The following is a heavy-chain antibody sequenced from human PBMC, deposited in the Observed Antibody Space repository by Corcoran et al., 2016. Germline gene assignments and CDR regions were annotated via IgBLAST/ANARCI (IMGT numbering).Heavy chain of an antibody. V-gene: IGHV4-39*01. CDR3: ARQARKVVVPAAMGRGRRGWFDP. J-gene: IGHJ5*02. Sequence: QLQLQESGPGLVKPSETLSLTCTVSGGSISSSSYYWGWIRQPPGKGLEWIGSIYYSGSTYYNPSLQSRVTISVDTSKNQFSLKLSSVTAADTAVYYCARQARKVVVPAAMGRGRRGWFDPWGQGTLVTVSS. CDR1: GGSISSSSYY. CDR2: IYYSGST. D-gene: IGHD2-2*01.